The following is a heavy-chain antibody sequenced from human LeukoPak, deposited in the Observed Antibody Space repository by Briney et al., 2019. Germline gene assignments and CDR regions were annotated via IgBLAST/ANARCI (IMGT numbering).Heavy chain of an antibody. J-gene: IGHJ4*02. CDR1: GESFSGDY. D-gene: IGHD5-24*01. CDR2: INHSGST. CDR3: ARVGRDGYNFHY. V-gene: IGHV4-34*01. Sequence: SETLSLTCAVYGESFSGDYWNWIRQPPGKGLEWIGEINHSGSTNYNPSLKSRVTISVDTSKNQFSLKLSSLTAADTAVYYCARVGRDGYNFHYWGQGTLVTVSS.